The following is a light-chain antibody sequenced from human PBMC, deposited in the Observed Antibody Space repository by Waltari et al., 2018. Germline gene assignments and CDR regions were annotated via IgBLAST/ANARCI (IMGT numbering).Light chain of an antibody. Sequence: QSALTQPRSVSGSPGQSVPIPCTGTSSAVGGYNYVSWYQQHPGKAPKLMIYDVSKRPSGVPDRFSGSKSGNTASLTISGLQADDEADYYCCSYAGSYTGVFGTGSKVTVL. CDR1: SSAVGGYNY. CDR3: CSYAGSYTGV. CDR2: DVS. J-gene: IGLJ1*01. V-gene: IGLV2-11*01.